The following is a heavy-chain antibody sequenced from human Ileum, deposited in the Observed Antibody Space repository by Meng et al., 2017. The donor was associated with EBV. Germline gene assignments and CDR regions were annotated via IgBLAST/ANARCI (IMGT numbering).Heavy chain of an antibody. CDR3: ARDGYSSGSD. CDR1: GGSVSSGGNY. D-gene: IGHD6-19*01. J-gene: IGHJ4*02. CDR2: IYNSGST. V-gene: IGHV4-61*08. Sequence: QGHWQDSGPGLVKLSEPLSLTCGVSGGSVSSGGNYWSWIRQPPGKGLEWIGYIYNSGSTNYNPSLKSRVTISVDTSKNQFSLKLSSVTAADTAVYYCARDGYSSGSDWGQGTLVIVSS.